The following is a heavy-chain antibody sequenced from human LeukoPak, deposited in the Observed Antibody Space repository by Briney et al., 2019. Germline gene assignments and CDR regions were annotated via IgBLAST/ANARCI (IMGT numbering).Heavy chain of an antibody. CDR3: ASGYCSGGSCYYDY. V-gene: IGHV3-23*01. CDR2: NSGGSS. J-gene: IGHJ4*02. D-gene: IGHD2-15*01. CDR1: GFTFSTYG. Sequence: PGGSLRLSCAASGFTFSTYGVYWVRQAPGKGLEWVSSNSGGSSYYADSVKGRLTISRDNSKNTLYLQMNSLRAEDTAVYYCASGYCSGGSCYYDYWGQGTLVTVSS.